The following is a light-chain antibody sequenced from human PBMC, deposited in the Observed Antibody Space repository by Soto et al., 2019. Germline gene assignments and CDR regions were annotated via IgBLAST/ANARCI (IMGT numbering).Light chain of an antibody. Sequence: EIVLTQSPGTLSLSPGERATLSCRASQSVSSSYLAWYQQKSGQAPRLLIYGASSRATGIPDRFSGSVSGTDFTLTISRLEPEDFAVYYCQQYGTSPRTFGQGTKLEIK. J-gene: IGKJ2*01. V-gene: IGKV3-20*01. CDR3: QQYGTSPRT. CDR2: GAS. CDR1: QSVSSSY.